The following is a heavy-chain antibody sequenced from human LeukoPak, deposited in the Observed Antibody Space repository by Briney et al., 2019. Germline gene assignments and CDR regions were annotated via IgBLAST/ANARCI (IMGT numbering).Heavy chain of an antibody. D-gene: IGHD2-15*01. V-gene: IGHV3-7*05. CDR2: IKQDGSEK. J-gene: IGHJ4*02. Sequence: PGESLRLSCAASGFTFSSYWMSWVRQAPGKGLEWVANIKQDGSEKYYVDSVKGRFTISGDNAKNSLYLQMNSLRVEDTAVYYCARDRVVFEYWGQGTLVTVSS. CDR1: GFTFSSYW. CDR3: ARDRVVFEY.